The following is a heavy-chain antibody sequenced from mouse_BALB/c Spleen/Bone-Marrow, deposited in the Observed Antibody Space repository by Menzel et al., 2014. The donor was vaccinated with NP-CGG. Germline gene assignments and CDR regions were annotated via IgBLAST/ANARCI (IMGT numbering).Heavy chain of an antibody. J-gene: IGHJ2*01. CDR2: ITIGGGGS. CDR3: ARGGYYFDY. CDR1: GFTFSSYA. V-gene: IGHV5-12-2*01. Sequence: EVQGVESGGGLAQPGGSLRLSCAASGFTFSSYAMSWVRQTPEKRLEWVAYITIGGGGSYYPDTVKGRFAISRDNAKNTLYLQMSSLKSEDTAMYYCARGGYYFDYWGQGTALTVSS.